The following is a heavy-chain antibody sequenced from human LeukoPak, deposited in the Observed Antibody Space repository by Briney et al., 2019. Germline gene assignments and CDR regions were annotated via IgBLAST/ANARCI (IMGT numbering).Heavy chain of an antibody. CDR2: IYHSGST. V-gene: IGHV4-4*02. Sequence: PSETLSLTCAVSGGSISSSNWWGWVRQPPGKGLEWIGEIYHSGSTNYNPSLKSRVTISVDKSKNQFSLKLSSVTAADTAVYYCARGAEITIFGVVPYYFDYWGQGTLVTVSS. CDR3: ARGAEITIFGVVPYYFDY. J-gene: IGHJ4*02. CDR1: GGSISSSNW. D-gene: IGHD3-3*01.